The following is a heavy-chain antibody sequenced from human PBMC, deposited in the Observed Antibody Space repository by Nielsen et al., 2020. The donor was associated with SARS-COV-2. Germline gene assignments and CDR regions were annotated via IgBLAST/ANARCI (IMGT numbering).Heavy chain of an antibody. Sequence: SETLSLTCAVSGGSISSSNWWSWVRQPPGKGLEWIGEIYHSGSTNYNPSLKSRVTKSVDKSKNQFSLKLSSVTAADTAVYYCARSYIVATIKEGRDYYYYGMDVWGQGTTVTVSS. CDR3: ARSYIVATIKEGRDYYYYGMDV. CDR1: GGSISSSNW. V-gene: IGHV4-4*02. J-gene: IGHJ6*02. D-gene: IGHD5-12*01. CDR2: IYHSGST.